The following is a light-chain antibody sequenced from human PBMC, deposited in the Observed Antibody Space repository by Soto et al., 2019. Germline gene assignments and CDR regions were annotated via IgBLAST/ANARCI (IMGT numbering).Light chain of an antibody. CDR1: SSDVGAYNF. J-gene: IGLJ2*01. V-gene: IGLV2-14*01. CDR2: EVT. Sequence: QSALTQPASVSGSPGQSITISCTGTSSDVGAYNFVSWYQHHPGSAPKLIIYEVTIRPSGVSNRFSGSKSGNTASLTITGRQAGDEADYYCQSYDSSLTGLVVFGGGTKLTVL. CDR3: QSYDSSLTGLVV.